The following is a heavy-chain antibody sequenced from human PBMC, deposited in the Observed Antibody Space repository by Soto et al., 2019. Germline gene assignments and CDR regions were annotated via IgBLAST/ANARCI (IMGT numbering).Heavy chain of an antibody. J-gene: IGHJ4*02. CDR2: VFHTGNT. V-gene: IGHV4-59*01. Sequence: TLSLTCSVSGDSIRSYYWTWIRQPPGKGLQWIGYVFHTGNTNYNPSLKSRVTISEDASNNQVSLRLTSVTAADKAVYFCAREQYNWKIWGQGTLVTVSS. CDR1: GDSIRSYY. D-gene: IGHD1-20*01. CDR3: AREQYNWKI.